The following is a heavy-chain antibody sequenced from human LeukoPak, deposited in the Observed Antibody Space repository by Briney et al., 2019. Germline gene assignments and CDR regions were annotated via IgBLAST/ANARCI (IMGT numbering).Heavy chain of an antibody. D-gene: IGHD5-12*01. CDR2: ISGFNGHT. V-gene: IGHV1-18*04. CDR3: ARAWLRRKYYYYMDV. Sequence: ASVKVSCKASGYTFSNYGMSWVRHAPGHGLEWMGWISGFNGHTKYSQKSQGRVTMTTDASTSTAYMEVRSLRSDDTAVYYCARAWLRRKYYYYMDVWGKGTTVTVSS. CDR1: GYTFSNYG. J-gene: IGHJ6*03.